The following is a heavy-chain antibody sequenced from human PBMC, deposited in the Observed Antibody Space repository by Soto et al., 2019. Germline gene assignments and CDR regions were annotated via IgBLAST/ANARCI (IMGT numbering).Heavy chain of an antibody. J-gene: IGHJ3*02. D-gene: IGHD2-21*02. Sequence: SETLSLTCTVSGGSISSYYWSWIRQPPGKGLEWIGYIYYSGSTNYNPSLKSRVTISVDTSKNQFSLKLSSVTAADTAVYYCARAGERSHIVVVTAIAPDAFDIWGQGTMVTVSS. CDR1: GGSISSYY. CDR2: IYYSGST. CDR3: ARAGERSHIVVVTAIAPDAFDI. V-gene: IGHV4-59*01.